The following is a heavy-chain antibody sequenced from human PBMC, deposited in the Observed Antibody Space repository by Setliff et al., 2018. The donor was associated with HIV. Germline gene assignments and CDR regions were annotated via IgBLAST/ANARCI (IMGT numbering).Heavy chain of an antibody. CDR2: INHSGST. D-gene: IGHD6-19*01. J-gene: IGHJ6*02. V-gene: IGHV4-34*01. CDR1: GGSFSGYY. CDR3: ARGTSGSGWYLDYYYGMDV. Sequence: KTSETLSLTCAVYGGSFSGYYWSWIRQPPGKGLEWIGEINHSGSTNYNPSLKSRVTISVDTSKNQFSLKLSSVTAADTAVYYCARGTSGSGWYLDYYYGMDVWGQGTTVTVSS.